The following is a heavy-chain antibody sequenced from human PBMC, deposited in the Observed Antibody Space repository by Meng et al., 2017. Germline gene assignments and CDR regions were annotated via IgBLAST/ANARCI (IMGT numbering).Heavy chain of an antibody. Sequence: SLKISCAASGFTFSSYAMSWVRQAPGKGLEWVSSISWNSGSVGYADSVKGRFTISRDNAKKSLYLQMNRLRAEDMALYYCAKSYYYGSGSYVGGPFDYWGQGTLVTVSS. CDR1: GFTFSSYA. CDR2: ISWNSGSV. V-gene: IGHV3-9*03. D-gene: IGHD3-10*01. J-gene: IGHJ4*02. CDR3: AKSYYYGSGSYVGGPFDY.